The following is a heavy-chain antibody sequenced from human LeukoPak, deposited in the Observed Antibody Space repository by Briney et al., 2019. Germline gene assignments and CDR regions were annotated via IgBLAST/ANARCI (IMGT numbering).Heavy chain of an antibody. J-gene: IGHJ4*02. CDR2: INWSGGST. Sequence: PGGSLRLSCTASGFAFDEHGMSWVRHVPGKGLEWGSGINWSGGSTGYADPLRGRFTISRDNAKNSLYLQMDSLRAEDTALYYCARAPITSPFYFDYWGQGTLVTASS. CDR1: GFAFDEHG. V-gene: IGHV3-20*04. D-gene: IGHD2-2*01. CDR3: ARAPITSPFYFDY.